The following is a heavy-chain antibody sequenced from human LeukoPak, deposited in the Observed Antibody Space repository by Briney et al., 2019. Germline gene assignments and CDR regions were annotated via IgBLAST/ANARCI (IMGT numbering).Heavy chain of an antibody. CDR3: ARVGEDVEMTPIPLDF. CDR2: INSDGSEG. CDR1: GFTFSGFW. Sequence: GGSLRLSCAVSGFTFSGFWMSWSRQAPGKGLEWVASINSDGSEGYYADVVKGRFTISRDNSKNSLYLEMNSLRADDTAVYYCARVGEDVEMTPIPLDFWGQGTLVTVSS. J-gene: IGHJ4*02. D-gene: IGHD5-24*01. V-gene: IGHV3-7*01.